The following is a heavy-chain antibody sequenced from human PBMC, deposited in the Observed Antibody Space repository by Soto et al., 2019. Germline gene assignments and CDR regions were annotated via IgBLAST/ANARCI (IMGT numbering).Heavy chain of an antibody. Sequence: QLQLQESGPGLVKPSETLSLTCTVSGGSISSSSYYWGWIRQPPGKGLEWIGSIYYSGSTYYNPSLKSRVTISVDTSKNQFSLKLSSVTAADTAVYYCARHTKKVVADWYFDLWGRGTLVTVSS. CDR2: IYYSGST. D-gene: IGHD2-15*01. CDR1: GGSISSSSYY. V-gene: IGHV4-39*01. CDR3: ARHTKKVVADWYFDL. J-gene: IGHJ2*01.